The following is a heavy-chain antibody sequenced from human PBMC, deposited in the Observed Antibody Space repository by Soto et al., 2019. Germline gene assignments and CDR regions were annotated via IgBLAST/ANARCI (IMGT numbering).Heavy chain of an antibody. CDR3: ANDRGGVANFDY. Sequence: GGSRRLSCAASGFTFSTSLIHWVRQGPGKGLEWVSRINIEGTSAAGADAAQGRFTISRDNAKDTRYMQMTKRRGETQAASYCANDRGGVANFDYWGQGTLVTVSS. V-gene: IGHV3-74*01. CDR2: INIEGTSA. D-gene: IGHD3-16*01. J-gene: IGHJ4*02. CDR1: GFTFSTSL.